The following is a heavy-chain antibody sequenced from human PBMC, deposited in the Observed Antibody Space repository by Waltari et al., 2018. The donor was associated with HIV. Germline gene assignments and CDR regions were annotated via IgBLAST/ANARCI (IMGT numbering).Heavy chain of an antibody. Sequence: QVQLVQSGAEVKKPGASVKVSCKASGYTFTSYYMHWVRQAPGQGLEWMGIINPSGGSTSHAQKFQGRVTMTRDTSTSTVYMELSSLRSEDTAVYYCARDGISRVKVGMFSDYWGQGTLVTVSS. V-gene: IGHV1-46*03. CDR3: ARDGISRVKVGMFSDY. J-gene: IGHJ4*02. D-gene: IGHD2-21*01. CDR1: GYTFTSYY. CDR2: INPSGGST.